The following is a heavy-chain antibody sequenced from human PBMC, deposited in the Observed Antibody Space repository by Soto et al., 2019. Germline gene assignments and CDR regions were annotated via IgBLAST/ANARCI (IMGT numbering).Heavy chain of an antibody. CDR3: AESMGGSGTYVS. Sequence: QVELVQSGAEVKKPGASVKVSCKASGYIFTSYGITWVRQAPGEGLEWMGWISNYNGSTNYAQKVQGRVTLTTDRSTSTAYMELRSLGSDDTAVYYCAESMGGSGTYVSWGQGTLVTVSS. V-gene: IGHV1-18*01. CDR1: GYIFTSYG. CDR2: ISNYNGST. D-gene: IGHD3-10*01. J-gene: IGHJ4*02.